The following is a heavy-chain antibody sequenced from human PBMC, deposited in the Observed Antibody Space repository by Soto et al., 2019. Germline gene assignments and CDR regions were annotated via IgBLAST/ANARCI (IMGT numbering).Heavy chain of an antibody. CDR3: ARVVPGAEAWFGP. D-gene: IGHD2-2*01. CDR2: ISLYSDGT. V-gene: IGHV1-18*01. CDR1: GYAFSNYG. J-gene: IGHJ5*02. Sequence: GASVKVSCKTSGYAFSNYGITWVRQAPGQPLEWLGWISLYSDGTNYAQKFQGRVSMTTDTSTTTAYMELRSLRSDDTAVYYCARVVPGAEAWFGPWGQGTLVTVSS.